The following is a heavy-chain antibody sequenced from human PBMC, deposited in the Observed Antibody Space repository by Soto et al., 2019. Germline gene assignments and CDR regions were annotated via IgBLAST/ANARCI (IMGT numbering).Heavy chain of an antibody. CDR3: ARGPGGYSSGWYDY. D-gene: IGHD6-19*01. CDR2: IIPIFGTA. CDR1: GGTFSSYA. V-gene: IGHV1-69*01. Sequence: QVQLMQSGAEVKKPGSSVTVSCKASGGTFSSYAISWVRQAPGHGLEWMGGIIPIFGTANYAQKFQGRVTITADESTSTAYMALSSLRTEDTAVYYCARGPGGYSSGWYDYWGQGTLVTVSS. J-gene: IGHJ4*02.